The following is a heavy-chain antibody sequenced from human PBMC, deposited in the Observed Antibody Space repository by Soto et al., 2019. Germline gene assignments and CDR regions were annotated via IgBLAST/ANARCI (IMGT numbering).Heavy chain of an antibody. Sequence: PGGSLRLSCAASGFTFSTYTMNWVRQAPGKGLEWISSISSGSSYIYYAGSVKGRFTISRDNAKNSLFLQMNSMRADDTAVYYCARDILWGGPCTDSWRQGTKVTISS. V-gene: IGHV3-21*01. CDR1: GFTFSTYT. D-gene: IGHD3-16*01. CDR3: ARDILWGGPCTDS. J-gene: IGHJ5*01. CDR2: ISSGSSYI.